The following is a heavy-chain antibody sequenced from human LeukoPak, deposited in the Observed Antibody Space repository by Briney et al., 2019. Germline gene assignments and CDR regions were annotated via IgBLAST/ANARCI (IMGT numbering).Heavy chain of an antibody. CDR1: GGSFSGYY. CDR3: ASTVLAAAGDLIDY. Sequence: SETLSLTCVVYGGSFSGYYWGWIRQPPGKGLEWIGEINHSGSTNYNPSLKSRVTISVDTSKNQFSLKLSSVTAADTAVYYCASTVLAAAGDLIDYWGQGTLVTVSS. J-gene: IGHJ4*02. D-gene: IGHD6-13*01. CDR2: INHSGST. V-gene: IGHV4-34*01.